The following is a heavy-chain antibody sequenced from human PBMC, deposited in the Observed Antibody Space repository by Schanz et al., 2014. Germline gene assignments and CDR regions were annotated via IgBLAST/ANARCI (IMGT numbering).Heavy chain of an antibody. CDR2: INWNGGST. D-gene: IGHD6-13*01. CDR3: ARDSGSSSWYPSDY. CDR1: GFGFDDYA. J-gene: IGHJ4*02. V-gene: IGHV3-20*04. Sequence: EVQLVESGGGVVRPGGSLRLSCAASGFGFDDYAMSWVRQAPGKGMEWVSGINWNGGSTGYADSVKGRFTISRDNAKNSLYLQMNSLRAEDTALYYCARDSGSSSWYPSDYCGQGTLVTVSS.